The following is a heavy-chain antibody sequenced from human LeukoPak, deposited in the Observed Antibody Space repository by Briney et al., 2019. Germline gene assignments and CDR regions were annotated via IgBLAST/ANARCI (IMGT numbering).Heavy chain of an antibody. D-gene: IGHD4-11*01. Sequence: SETLSLTCAVYGGSFSGYYWSWIRQPPGKGLEWIGEINHSGSTNYNPSLKSRVNISVDTSKNQFSLKLSSVTAADTAVYYCARDLYRFDYWGQGTLVTVSS. J-gene: IGHJ4*02. V-gene: IGHV4-34*01. CDR1: GGSFSGYY. CDR2: INHSGST. CDR3: ARDLYRFDY.